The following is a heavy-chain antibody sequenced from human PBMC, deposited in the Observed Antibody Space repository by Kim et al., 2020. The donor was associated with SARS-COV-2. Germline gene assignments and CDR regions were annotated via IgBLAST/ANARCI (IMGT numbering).Heavy chain of an antibody. J-gene: IGHJ1*01. D-gene: IGHD4-17*01. V-gene: IGHV3-30*01. CDR3: ARVPHYGGNGAEYFQH. Sequence: SVKVQFTITKDNSKNTLYLQMNSLRAEETAVYYCARVPHYGGNGAEYFQHWGQGTLVTVSS.